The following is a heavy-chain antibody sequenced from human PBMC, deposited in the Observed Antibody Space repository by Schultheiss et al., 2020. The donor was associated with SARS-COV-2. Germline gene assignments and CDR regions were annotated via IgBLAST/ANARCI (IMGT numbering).Heavy chain of an antibody. D-gene: IGHD2-15*01. CDR1: GGSFSGYY. CDR2: INHSGNT. Sequence: SETLSLTCAVYGGSFSGYYWSWIRQPPGKGLEWIGEINHSGNTNYNPSLKSRVTMSVDTSKNQFSLKLSSVTAADTAVYYCARAPGGAFDIWGQGTMVTVSS. CDR3: ARAPGGAFDI. V-gene: IGHV4-34*01. J-gene: IGHJ3*02.